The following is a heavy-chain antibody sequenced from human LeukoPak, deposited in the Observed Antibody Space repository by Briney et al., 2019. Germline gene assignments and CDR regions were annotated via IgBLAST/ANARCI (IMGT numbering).Heavy chain of an antibody. Sequence: GASVKVSCKASGGTFSSYAISWVRQAPGQGLEWMGGIIPIFGTANYAQKFQGRVTITTDESTSTAYMELSSLRSEDTAVYYCASDSSSSHYYYYYMDVWGKGTTVTVSS. J-gene: IGHJ6*03. CDR2: IIPIFGTA. D-gene: IGHD6-6*01. V-gene: IGHV1-69*05. CDR1: GGTFSSYA. CDR3: ASDSSSSHYYYYYMDV.